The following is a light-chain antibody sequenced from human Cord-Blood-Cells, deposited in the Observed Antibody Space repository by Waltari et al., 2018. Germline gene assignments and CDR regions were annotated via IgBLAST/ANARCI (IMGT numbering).Light chain of an antibody. V-gene: IGKV3-11*01. CDR1: QSVSSY. J-gene: IGKJ1*01. CDR3: QQRSNWPTWT. Sequence: EIVLPQSPATLSLSPGERATLSCRASQSVSSYLAWYQQHPGQAPRRLLYDASNRATGIPARFSGSGSGTDFTLTISSLEPEDFAVYYWQQRSNWPTWTFGQGTKVEIK. CDR2: DAS.